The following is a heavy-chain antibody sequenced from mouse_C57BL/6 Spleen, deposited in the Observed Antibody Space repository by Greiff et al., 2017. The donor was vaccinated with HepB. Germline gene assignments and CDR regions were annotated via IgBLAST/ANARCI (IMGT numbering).Heavy chain of an antibody. D-gene: IGHD6-1*01. V-gene: IGHV1-69*01. Sequence: QVQLQQSGAELVMPGASVKLSCKASGYTFTSYWMHWVKQRPGQGLEWIGEIDPSDSYTNYNQKFKGKSTLTVDKSSSTAYMQLSSLTSEDSAVYYCARYSVYYAMDYWGQGTSVTVSS. CDR1: GYTFTSYW. CDR2: IDPSDSYT. CDR3: ARYSVYYAMDY. J-gene: IGHJ4*01.